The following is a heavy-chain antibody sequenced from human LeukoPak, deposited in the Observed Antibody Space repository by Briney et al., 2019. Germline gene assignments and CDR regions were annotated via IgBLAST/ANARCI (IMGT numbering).Heavy chain of an antibody. CDR3: ARDRGGATAHGPSYYYYGLDV. V-gene: IGHV3-48*03. J-gene: IGHJ6*02. Sequence: PGGSLRLSCAASGFTFSSFEMNWVRQAPGKGREWVSYISSSGSTIYYADSVKGRFTISRDNAKTSLYLQMNSLRAEDTAVYYCARDRGGATAHGPSYYYYGLDVWGQGTTVTVSS. CDR1: GFTFSSFE. D-gene: IGHD1-26*01. CDR2: ISSSGSTI.